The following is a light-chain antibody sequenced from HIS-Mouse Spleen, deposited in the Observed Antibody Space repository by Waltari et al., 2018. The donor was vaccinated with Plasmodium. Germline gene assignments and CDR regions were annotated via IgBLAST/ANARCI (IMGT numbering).Light chain of an antibody. V-gene: IGLV2-23*01. CDR1: SSDVGSYNL. Sequence: QSALTQPASVSGSPGQSITISCTGTSSDVGSYNLVSWYQQHPGKAHKLMIYEGSKRPSGVSNRFSGSKSGNTASLTISGLQAEDEADYYCCSYAGSSTNWVFGGGTKLTVL. CDR2: EGS. J-gene: IGLJ3*02. CDR3: CSYAGSSTNWV.